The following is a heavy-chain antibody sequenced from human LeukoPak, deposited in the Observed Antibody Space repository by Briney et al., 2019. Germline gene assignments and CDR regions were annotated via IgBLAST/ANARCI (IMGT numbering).Heavy chain of an antibody. CDR2: ISSSGTYI. D-gene: IGHD3-3*01. V-gene: IGHV3-21*01. CDR3: ARDPAGGRYDFWSGFYRFES. J-gene: IGHJ4*02. CDR1: GFTFSTSN. Sequence: GGSLRLSCAASGFTFSTSNMNWVRQAPGKGLEWVSSISSSGTYIYYVDSVKGRFTISRDNAKNSLYLQMNSLRAEDTAVYYCARDPAGGRYDFWSGFYRFESWGQGTLVTVSS.